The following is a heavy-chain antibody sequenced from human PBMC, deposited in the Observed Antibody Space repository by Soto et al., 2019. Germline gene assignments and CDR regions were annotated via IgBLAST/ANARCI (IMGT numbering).Heavy chain of an antibody. J-gene: IGHJ4*02. CDR1: GFTFSCFD. V-gene: IGHV3-13*01. D-gene: IGHD2-15*01. Sequence: SGGSLRLSCEASGFTFSCFDMHWVRQPTGKGLEWVSTIGTAGDTYYAVSVKGRFTISRDNAKNSLSLQMSSLRAGDTAVYFCARGQEVGAHFFDSWGPGTQVTVSS. CDR2: IGTAGDT. CDR3: ARGQEVGAHFFDS.